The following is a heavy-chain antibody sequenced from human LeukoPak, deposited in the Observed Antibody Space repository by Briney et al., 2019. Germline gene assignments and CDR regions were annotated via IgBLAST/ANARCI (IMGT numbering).Heavy chain of an antibody. CDR1: GFAFSSYA. Sequence: GGSLRLSCAASGFAFSSYAMSWVRQAPGKGLEWVSAISGSGGSTYYADSVKGRFTISRDNSKNTLYLQMNSLRAEDTAVYYCAKDITAAAASAYDYWGQGTLVTVSS. D-gene: IGHD6-13*01. J-gene: IGHJ4*02. V-gene: IGHV3-23*01. CDR3: AKDITAAAASAYDY. CDR2: ISGSGGST.